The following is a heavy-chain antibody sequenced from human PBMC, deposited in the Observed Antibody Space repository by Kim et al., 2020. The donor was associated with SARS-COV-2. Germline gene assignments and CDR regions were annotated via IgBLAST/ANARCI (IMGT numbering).Heavy chain of an antibody. J-gene: IGHJ4*02. V-gene: IGHV1-58*02. CDR2: IVVGSGNT. CDR3: AALFVGRGSSGVY. CDR1: GFTFTSSA. D-gene: IGHD3-22*01. Sequence: SVKVSCKASGFTFTSSAMQWVRQARGQRLEWIGWIVVGSGNTNYAQKFQERVTITRDMSTSTAYMELSSLRSEDTAVYYCAALFVGRGSSGVYWGQGTLVTVSS.